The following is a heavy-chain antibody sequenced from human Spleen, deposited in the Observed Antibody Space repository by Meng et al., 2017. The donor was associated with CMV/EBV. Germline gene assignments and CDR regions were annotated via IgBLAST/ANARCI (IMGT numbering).Heavy chain of an antibody. V-gene: IGHV4-59*01. CDR1: GGSISSYY. Sequence: SETLSLTCTVSGGSISSYYWSWIRQPPGKGLEWIGYIYYSGSTNYNPSLQSRVTMAVDASKNQFSLKLASVTAADTAVYFCARGGRYSFSGYGFYAFWGQGTLVTVSS. D-gene: IGHD1-26*01. CDR3: ARGGRYSFSGYGFYAF. J-gene: IGHJ4*02. CDR2: IYYSGST.